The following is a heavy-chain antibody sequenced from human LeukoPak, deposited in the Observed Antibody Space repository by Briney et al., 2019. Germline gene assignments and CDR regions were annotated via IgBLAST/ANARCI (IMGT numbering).Heavy chain of an antibody. V-gene: IGHV3-73*01. J-gene: IGHJ4*02. CDR3: TGNYYGSGSYADF. CDR1: GFTFSGSA. D-gene: IGHD3-10*01. CDR2: IRSTANGYAT. Sequence: GGSLRLSCAASGFTFSGSALHWVRQASGKGLEWVGRIRSTANGYATAYAASVKGRFTISRDDSKNTAYLQMDSLKTEDTAVYYCTGNYYGSGSYADFWGQGTLVTVSS.